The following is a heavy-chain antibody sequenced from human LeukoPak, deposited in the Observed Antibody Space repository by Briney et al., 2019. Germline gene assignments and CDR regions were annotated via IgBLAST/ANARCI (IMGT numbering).Heavy chain of an antibody. V-gene: IGHV1-3*01. D-gene: IGHD3-9*01. J-gene: IGHJ4*02. CDR2: INAGNGNT. Sequence: GASVKVSCKASGYTFTSYAMHWERQAPGQRLEWVGWINAGNGNTKYSQKFQGRVTITRDTSASTAYMELSSLRSEDTAVYYCARGGRRYFDYFDYWGQGTLVTVSS. CDR3: ARGGRRYFDYFDY. CDR1: GYTFTSYA.